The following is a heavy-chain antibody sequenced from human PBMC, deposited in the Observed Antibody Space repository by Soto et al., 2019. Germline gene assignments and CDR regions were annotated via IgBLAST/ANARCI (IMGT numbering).Heavy chain of an antibody. CDR3: ARGDSTDCSNGVCSFFYNHDMDV. J-gene: IGHJ6*02. CDR1: GYSFTNYH. V-gene: IGHV1-2*04. D-gene: IGHD2-8*01. Sequence: GASVKVSCKASGYSFTNYHIHWVRQAPGQGLEWLGRINPKSGGTSTAQKFQGWVTMTTDTSISTASMELTRLTSDDTAIYYCARGDSTDCSNGVCSFFYNHDMDVWGQGTTVTVSS. CDR2: INPKSGGT.